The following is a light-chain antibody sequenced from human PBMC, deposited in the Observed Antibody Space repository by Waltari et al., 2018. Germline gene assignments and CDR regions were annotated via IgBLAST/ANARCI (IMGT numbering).Light chain of an antibody. V-gene: IGKV3D-15*01. CDR3: QQYDYWPWT. CDR1: QRLTRIT. CDR2: GTS. J-gene: IGKJ1*01. Sequence: DIVMTQPPATLSLSPGESATLPCRASQRLTRITFAWFQQKPGQPPRLLIYGTSTRAAGIPDRFSGSGSGTDFSLTISGLQPEDFATYYCQQYDYWPWTFGQGTRVE.